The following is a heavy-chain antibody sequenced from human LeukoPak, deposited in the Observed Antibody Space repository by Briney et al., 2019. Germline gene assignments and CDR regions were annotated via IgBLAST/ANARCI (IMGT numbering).Heavy chain of an antibody. Sequence: PGGSLRLSCAASGFTFSSYSMNWVLQAPGKGLEWVSSISSSSSYIYYADSVKGRFTISRDNAKNSLYLQMNSLRAEDTAVYYCARGVTPNFDYWGQGTLVTVSS. V-gene: IGHV3-21*01. CDR2: ISSSSSYI. CDR1: GFTFSSYS. J-gene: IGHJ4*02. D-gene: IGHD5-18*01. CDR3: ARGVTPNFDY.